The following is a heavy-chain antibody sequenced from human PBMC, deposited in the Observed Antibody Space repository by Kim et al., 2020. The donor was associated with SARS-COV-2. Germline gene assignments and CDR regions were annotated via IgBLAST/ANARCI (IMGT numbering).Heavy chain of an antibody. D-gene: IGHD2-8*02. CDR3: ARTQRPIVLVVYAGAFDI. Sequence: GGSLRLSCAASGFTFSSYWMSWVRQAPGXGXEWVANIKQDGSEKYYVDSVKGRFTISRDNAKNSLYLQMNSLRAEDTAVYYCARTQRPIVLVVYAGAFDIXGQXTXVTVSS. J-gene: IGHJ3*02. CDR2: IKQDGSEK. V-gene: IGHV3-7*01. CDR1: GFTFSSYW.